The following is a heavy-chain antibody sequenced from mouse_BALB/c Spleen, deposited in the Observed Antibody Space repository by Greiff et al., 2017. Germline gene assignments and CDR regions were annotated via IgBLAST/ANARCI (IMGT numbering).Heavy chain of an antibody. CDR2: ISSGSSTI. CDR3: ARWRYYGSSSYWYFDV. CDR1: GFTFSSFG. V-gene: IGHV5-17*02. Sequence: EVQLVESGGGLVQLGGSRKLSCAASGFTFSSFGMHWVRQAPEKGLEWVAYISSGSSTIYYADTVKGRFTISRDNPKNTLFLQMTSLRSEDTAMYYCARWRYYGSSSYWYFDVWGAGTTVIVSS. J-gene: IGHJ1*01. D-gene: IGHD1-1*01.